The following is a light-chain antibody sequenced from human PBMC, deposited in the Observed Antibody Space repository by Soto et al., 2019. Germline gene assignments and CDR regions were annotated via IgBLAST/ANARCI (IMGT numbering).Light chain of an antibody. V-gene: IGLV1-40*01. CDR1: SSNIGAGYD. CDR2: GNS. J-gene: IGLJ2*01. Sequence: VLTQPPSVSGAPGQRVTISCPGSSSNIGAGYDVHWSQQLPGTAPKLLIYGNSNRPSGVPDRFSGSKSGTSASLAITGLQAEDEVDYYCQSYDSSLSGHVVFGGGTKLTVL. CDR3: QSYDSSLSGHVV.